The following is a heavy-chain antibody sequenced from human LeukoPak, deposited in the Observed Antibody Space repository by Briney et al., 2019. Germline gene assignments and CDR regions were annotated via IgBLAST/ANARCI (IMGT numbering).Heavy chain of an antibody. V-gene: IGHV3-23*01. CDR1: GFTFSSYG. D-gene: IGHD3-10*01. J-gene: IGHJ4*02. CDR2: ISGSSGST. CDR3: AKLRQLWFGELDY. Sequence: GGSLRLSCAASGFTFSSYGMSWVRQAPGKGLEWVSAISGSSGSTYYADSVKGRFTISRDNSKNTLYLQMNSLRAEDTAVYYCAKLRQLWFGELDYWGQGTLVTVSS.